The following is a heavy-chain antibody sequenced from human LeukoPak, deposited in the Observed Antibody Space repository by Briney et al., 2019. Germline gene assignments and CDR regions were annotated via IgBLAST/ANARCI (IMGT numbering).Heavy chain of an antibody. CDR1: GGSISSYY. J-gene: IGHJ4*02. CDR3: ARGTDTAMDWGYFDY. V-gene: IGHV4-59*01. Sequence: SETLSLTCTVSGGSISSYYWSWIRQPPGKGLEWIGYIYYSGSTNYNPSLKSRVTISVDTSKNQFSLKLSSVTAADTAVYYCARGTDTAMDWGYFDYWGQGTLVTVSS. D-gene: IGHD5-18*01. CDR2: IYYSGST.